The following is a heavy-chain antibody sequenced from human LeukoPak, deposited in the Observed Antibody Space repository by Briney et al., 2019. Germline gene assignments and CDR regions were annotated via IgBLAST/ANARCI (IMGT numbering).Heavy chain of an antibody. CDR3: AKGLGGYSSSWPFDY. J-gene: IGHJ4*02. Sequence: PGGSPRLSCAASGFTFSSYAMSWVRQAPGKGLEWVSAISGSGGSTYYADSVKGRFTISRENSKNTLYLQMNSLRAEDTAVYYCAKGLGGYSSSWPFDYWGQGTLVTVSS. CDR2: ISGSGGST. V-gene: IGHV3-23*01. D-gene: IGHD6-13*01. CDR1: GFTFSSYA.